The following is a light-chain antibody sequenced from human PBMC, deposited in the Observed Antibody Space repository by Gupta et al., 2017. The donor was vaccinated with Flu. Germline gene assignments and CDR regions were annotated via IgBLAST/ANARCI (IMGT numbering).Light chain of an antibody. J-gene: IGLJ3*02. V-gene: IGLV2-14*01. CDR1: SSDVGGYNY. Sequence: QSALTKPAYVSGSPGQSITISCTGPSSDVGGYNYVSWYQQHPGKAPKLMIYEVSNRPSGVSNRCSGSKAGNTASLTTSGLQAEDEADYDCSSYTSSSTLGVFGGGTKLTVL. CDR3: SSYTSSSTLGV. CDR2: EVS.